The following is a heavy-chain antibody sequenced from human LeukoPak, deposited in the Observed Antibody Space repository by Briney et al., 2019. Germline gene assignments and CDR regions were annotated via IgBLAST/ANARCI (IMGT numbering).Heavy chain of an antibody. D-gene: IGHD2-2*01. V-gene: IGHV1-69*13. CDR1: GGTFSSYA. J-gene: IGHJ4*02. CDR2: IIPIFGTA. CDR3: ARGYCSSTSCYLRSGYYFDY. Sequence: SVKVSCKASGGTFSSYAISWVRQAPGRGLEWMGGIIPIFGTANYAQKFQGRVTITADESTSTAYMELSSLRSEDTAVYYCARGYCSSTSCYLRSGYYFDYWGQGTLVTVSS.